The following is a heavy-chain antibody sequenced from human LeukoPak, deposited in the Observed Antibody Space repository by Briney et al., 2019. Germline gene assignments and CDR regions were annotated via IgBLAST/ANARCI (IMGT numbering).Heavy chain of an antibody. D-gene: IGHD2-2*02. J-gene: IGHJ6*02. Sequence: GGSLRLSCAASGFTFSNYWMHWVRQAPGKGLVWVSVISKNGDTTYYADSVKGRFTISRDNSKNTLYLQMNSLRAEDTAVYYCARGRYCSTTNCYSYYYYYTMDVWGQGTTVTVSS. CDR3: ARGRYCSTTNCYSYYYYYTMDV. V-gene: IGHV3-NL1*01. CDR1: GFTFSNYW. CDR2: ISKNGDTT.